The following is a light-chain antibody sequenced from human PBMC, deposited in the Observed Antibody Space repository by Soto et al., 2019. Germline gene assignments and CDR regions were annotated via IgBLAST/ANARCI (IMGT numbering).Light chain of an antibody. Sequence: DIQMTQSPSSVSASIGDRVTITCRASQDINRLLAWYQQKPGKAPKLLIYSASNLQSGVPSRFSGSASGTDFTLTISSLQPEDFATYYCLQAKAFPLTLGQGPNVEIK. CDR3: LQAKAFPLT. CDR2: SAS. V-gene: IGKV1-12*01. CDR1: QDINRL. J-gene: IGKJ1*01.